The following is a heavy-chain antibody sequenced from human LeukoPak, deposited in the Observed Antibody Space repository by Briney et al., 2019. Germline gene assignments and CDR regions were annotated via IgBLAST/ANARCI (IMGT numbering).Heavy chain of an antibody. CDR2: ISGSGGST. D-gene: IGHD3-16*01. Sequence: PGGSLRLSCAASGFTFSSYAMSWVRQAPGKGLEWVSAISGSGGSTYYADSVKGRFTISRDNSKNTLYLQMNSLRAEDTAVYYCARAEMITFGEISLYSHAFDIWGRGTMVTVSS. CDR1: GFTFSSYA. J-gene: IGHJ3*02. V-gene: IGHV3-23*01. CDR3: ARAEMITFGEISLYSHAFDI.